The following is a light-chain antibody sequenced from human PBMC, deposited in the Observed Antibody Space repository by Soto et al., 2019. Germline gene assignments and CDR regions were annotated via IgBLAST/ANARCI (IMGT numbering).Light chain of an antibody. V-gene: IGLV2-11*01. CDR2: DVS. J-gene: IGLJ1*01. CDR1: CSPLGHYNS. Sequence: HSALTPPRSVYGCRRQSVTISCTGTCSPLGHYNSVSWYQSRPGKVPTLIIFDVSERPAGVPHRFSGSKSPNTASLTISGLEAEDEADYYCCSYAGNHGYVFGSGTKVTVL. CDR3: CSYAGNHGYV.